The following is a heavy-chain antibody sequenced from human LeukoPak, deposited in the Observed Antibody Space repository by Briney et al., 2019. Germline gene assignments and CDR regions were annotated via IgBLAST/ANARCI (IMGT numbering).Heavy chain of an antibody. J-gene: IGHJ4*02. CDR3: ARGPRYCSGTSCLSYFDY. V-gene: IGHV6-1*01. CDR1: GDSVSTNSAA. D-gene: IGHD2-2*01. CDR2: TYYRSKWYS. Sequence: SQTLSLTCAISGDSVSTNSAAWAWIRQSPSRGLEWLGRTYYRSKWYSDYAFSVKSRVTINPDTSKNQFSLQLNSVTPEDTAVYYCARGPRYCSGTSCLSYFDYWGQGTLVTVSS.